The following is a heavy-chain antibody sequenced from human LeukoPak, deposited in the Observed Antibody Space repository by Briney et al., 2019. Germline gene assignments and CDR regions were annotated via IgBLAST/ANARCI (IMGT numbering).Heavy chain of an antibody. CDR1: GDSMKNNNYY. V-gene: IGHV4-61*02. CDR2: IYSSGSS. Sequence: PSQTLSLTCSVSGDSMKNNNYYWSWIRQSAGKGLEWLGRIYSSGSSIYSPSLKSRVTISVDTSKNQFSLKLSSVTAADTAVYYCARDDSGSVKPLDYWGQGTLVTVSS. J-gene: IGHJ4*02. CDR3: ARDDSGSVKPLDY. D-gene: IGHD1-26*01.